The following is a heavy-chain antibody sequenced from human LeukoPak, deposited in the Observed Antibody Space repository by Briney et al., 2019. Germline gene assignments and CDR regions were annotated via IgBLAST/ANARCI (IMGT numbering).Heavy chain of an antibody. D-gene: IGHD3-3*01. V-gene: IGHV4-34*01. Sequence: SETLSLTCAVYGGSFSGYYWSWIRQPPGKGLEWIGEINHSGSTNYNPSLKSRVTISVDTSKNQFSLILNSVTAADTAFYYCAREMGHDLTEFDSWGQGTLVTVSS. J-gene: IGHJ4*02. CDR2: INHSGST. CDR3: AREMGHDLTEFDS. CDR1: GGSFSGYY.